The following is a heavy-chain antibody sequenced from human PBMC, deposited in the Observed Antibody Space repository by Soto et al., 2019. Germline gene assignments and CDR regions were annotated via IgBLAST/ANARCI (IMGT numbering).Heavy chain of an antibody. D-gene: IGHD6-6*01. CDR3: ASISSSSPLYYYGMDV. CDR2: ISAYNGNT. CDR1: GYTFTSYG. V-gene: IGHV1-18*01. J-gene: IGHJ6*02. Sequence: ASVKVSCKASGYTFTSYGISWVRQAPGQGLEWMGWISAYNGNTNYAQKLQGRVTMTTDTSTSTAYMELRSLRSDDTAVYYCASISSSSPLYYYGMDVWGQGTTVTVS.